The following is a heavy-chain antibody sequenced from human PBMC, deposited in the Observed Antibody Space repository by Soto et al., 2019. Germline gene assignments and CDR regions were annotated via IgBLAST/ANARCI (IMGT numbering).Heavy chain of an antibody. CDR1: RFTFSAFA. V-gene: IGHV3-30*03. D-gene: IGHD6-6*01. CDR2: ISSDGNNR. Sequence: GGSLRLSCAASRFTFSAFAMHRVRQAPGKGLEWVSLISSDGNNRYYADSVKGRFTTSRDNARNTLYLQMHSLRAEDTAVYFCAHLSSSSETFDFWGQGT. J-gene: IGHJ4*02. CDR3: AHLSSSSETFDF.